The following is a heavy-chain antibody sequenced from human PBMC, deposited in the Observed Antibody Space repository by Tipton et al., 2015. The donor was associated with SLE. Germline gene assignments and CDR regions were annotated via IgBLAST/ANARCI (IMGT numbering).Heavy chain of an antibody. Sequence: SLRLSCAASGFTFSDYYMSWIRQAPGKGLEWVSYISSSGSTIYYADSVKGRFTISRDNSKNTLYLQMNSLRAEDTAVYYCAKVDRSNPGIRWFDPWGQGTLVTVSS. CDR3: AKVDRSNPGIRWFDP. D-gene: IGHD3-10*01. CDR2: ISSSGSTI. V-gene: IGHV3-11*01. CDR1: GFTFSDYY. J-gene: IGHJ5*02.